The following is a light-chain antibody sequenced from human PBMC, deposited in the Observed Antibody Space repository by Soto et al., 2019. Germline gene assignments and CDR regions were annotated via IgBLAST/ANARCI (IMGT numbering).Light chain of an antibody. CDR3: SSYPSSSTRV. V-gene: IGLV2-14*03. Sequence: QSVRTQPASVSGSPGQSITISCTGTSSDVGAYDYVSWYQQHPDKAPKLMIYEVSNRPSGVSNRFSGSKSVNTATLTISGLQTVDEADYHCSSYPSSSTRVFGTGTKVTVL. J-gene: IGLJ1*01. CDR2: EVS. CDR1: SSDVGAYDY.